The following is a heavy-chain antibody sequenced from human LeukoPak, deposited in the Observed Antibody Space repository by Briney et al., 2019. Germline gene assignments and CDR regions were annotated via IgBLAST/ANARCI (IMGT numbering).Heavy chain of an antibody. D-gene: IGHD6-6*01. CDR3: ARVERREYSSSSGPGY. Sequence: GRSLRLSCAASGFTFSSYAMHWVRQAPGKGLEWVAVISYDGSNKYYADSVKGRFTISRDNSKNTLYLQMNSLRAEDTAVYYCARVERREYSSSSGPGYWGQGTLVTVSS. V-gene: IGHV3-30-3*01. CDR1: GFTFSSYA. CDR2: ISYDGSNK. J-gene: IGHJ4*02.